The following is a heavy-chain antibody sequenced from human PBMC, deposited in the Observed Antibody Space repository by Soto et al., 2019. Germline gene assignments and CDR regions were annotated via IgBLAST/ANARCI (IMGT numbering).Heavy chain of an antibody. Sequence: GASVKVSCKASGYTFTSYYMNWVRQAPGQGLGWLGIINPSGGYTTYAQRFLGRVTMTSDTSTSTVHMELGSLTSEDTAVYYCARGGGIVVVTAPYDYWGQGTLVTVSS. D-gene: IGHD2-21*02. J-gene: IGHJ4*02. CDR2: INPSGGYT. CDR1: GYTFTSYY. CDR3: ARGGGIVVVTAPYDY. V-gene: IGHV1-46*03.